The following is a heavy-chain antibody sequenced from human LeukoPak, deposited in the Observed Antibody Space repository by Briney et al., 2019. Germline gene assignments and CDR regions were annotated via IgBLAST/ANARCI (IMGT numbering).Heavy chain of an antibody. Sequence: PGGSLRLSCAASGFTFSSYGMHWVRQAPGKGLEWVAFIRYDGSNKYYADSVKGRFTLSRDNTKNTLYLQMNRLRDEGTGVYYCSVGLGIWTYYKYTDVWGKGASVTISS. CDR1: GFTFSSYG. CDR3: SVGLGIWTYYKYTDV. V-gene: IGHV3-30*02. D-gene: IGHD7-27*01. J-gene: IGHJ6*03. CDR2: IRYDGSNK.